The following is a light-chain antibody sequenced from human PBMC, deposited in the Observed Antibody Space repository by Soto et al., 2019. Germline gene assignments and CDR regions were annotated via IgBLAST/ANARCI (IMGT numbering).Light chain of an antibody. CDR1: QSISDT. J-gene: IGKJ1*01. CDR3: QQYAYWPET. V-gene: IGKV3-15*01. Sequence: EVVMTQSPATLSVYPGGRATLSCRASQSISDTLAWYQQKPGQAPRLLIYGASKRATGFPARFSGSGSGTNFTLAISSLQSEDFAVYYCQQYAYWPETFGQGTKVAIK. CDR2: GAS.